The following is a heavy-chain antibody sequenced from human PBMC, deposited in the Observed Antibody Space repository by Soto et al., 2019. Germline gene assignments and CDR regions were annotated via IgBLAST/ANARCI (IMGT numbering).Heavy chain of an antibody. D-gene: IGHD2-15*01. CDR2: IDPSDSQT. Sequence: PGESLKISCKVSGYSFAVYWITWVRQMPGKGREWVGRIDPSDSQTYYSPSFPGHVTISAAKSITTVFLQWSSLRASDTAMYYCARPIYDSASGPNFQYSFDPWGQGTLVTVSS. CDR1: GYSFAVYW. J-gene: IGHJ5*02. CDR3: ARPIYDSASGPNFQYSFDP. V-gene: IGHV5-10-1*01.